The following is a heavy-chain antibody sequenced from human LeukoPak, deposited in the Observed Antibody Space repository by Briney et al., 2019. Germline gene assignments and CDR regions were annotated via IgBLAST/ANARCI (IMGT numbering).Heavy chain of an antibody. V-gene: IGHV4-31*03. CDR2: IYYSGST. CDR3: ARVERRGYSGYESFDY. Sequence: SETLSLTCTVSGGSISSGGYYWSWIRQHPGTGLEWIGYIYYSGSTYYNPSLKSRVTISVDTSKNQFSLKLSSVTAADTAVYYCARVERRGYSGYESFDYWGQGTLVTVSS. J-gene: IGHJ4*02. D-gene: IGHD5-12*01. CDR1: GGSISSGGYY.